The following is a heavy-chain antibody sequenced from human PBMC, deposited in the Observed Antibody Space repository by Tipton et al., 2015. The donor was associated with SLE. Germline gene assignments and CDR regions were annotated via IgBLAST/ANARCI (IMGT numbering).Heavy chain of an antibody. D-gene: IGHD2-8*01. J-gene: IGHJ3*02. V-gene: IGHV4-38-2*01. CDR2: IYHSGST. CDR1: GYSISSGYY. CDR3: ERGRRRLGVLWDAFEN. Sequence: GLVKPSETLSLTCAVSGYSISSGYYWGWIRQPPGKGLEWIGSIYHSGSTYYNPSLKSRVTISVDTSKNQFSLKLSSVTAADTAGYYCERGRRRLGVLWDAFENWDKGTMVTISS.